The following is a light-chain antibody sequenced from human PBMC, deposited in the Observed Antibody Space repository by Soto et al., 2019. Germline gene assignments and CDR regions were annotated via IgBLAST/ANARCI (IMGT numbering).Light chain of an antibody. Sequence: EIVLTQSPGTLSLSPGERASLSCRASQSVNSKYLAWYQQKPGQAPRLVIYGACNSATGLPDRFSGSGSGTDFTLTIGRLEPEDCAFYYCHLYGSSFGGGTRVEFK. CDR2: GAC. CDR1: QSVNSKY. CDR3: HLYGSS. V-gene: IGKV3-20*01. J-gene: IGKJ4*01.